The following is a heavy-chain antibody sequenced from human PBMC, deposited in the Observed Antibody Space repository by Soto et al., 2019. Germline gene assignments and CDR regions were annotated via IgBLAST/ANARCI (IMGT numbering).Heavy chain of an antibody. V-gene: IGHV5-51*01. CDR1: GYTLTDYW. Sequence: EESRKISCKGSGYTLTDYWLGCVRQLPGKGLEWMGIIYPGESDTRYSPSFQGHVTITVDKSTSTAYLQWNTLKASDTAMYYCSTQERKSGYLYNALNICGQGTPGTGSS. J-gene: IGHJ1*01. CDR3: STQERKSGYLYNALNI. CDR2: IYPGESDT. D-gene: IGHD1-1*01.